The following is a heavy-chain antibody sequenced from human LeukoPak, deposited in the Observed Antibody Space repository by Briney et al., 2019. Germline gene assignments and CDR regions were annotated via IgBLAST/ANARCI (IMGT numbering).Heavy chain of an antibody. D-gene: IGHD2-2*01. CDR3: AKSGCSSTSCYFDY. Sequence: PGRSLRLSCAASGFTFSDYDMHWVRQAPGKGLEWVAVVSYDGTNKYYVDSVKGRFTISRDNSKNTLYLQMNSLRAEDTAVYYCAKSGCSSTSCYFDYWGQGTLVTVSS. CDR1: GFTFSDYD. V-gene: IGHV3-30*18. J-gene: IGHJ4*02. CDR2: VSYDGTNK.